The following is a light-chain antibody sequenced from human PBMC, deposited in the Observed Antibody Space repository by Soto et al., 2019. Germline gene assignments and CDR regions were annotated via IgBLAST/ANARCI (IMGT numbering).Light chain of an antibody. J-gene: IGLJ3*02. CDR3: AAWDDSLSGPV. CDR2: NNN. Sequence: QPVLTQPPAASGTPGQRVTISCSGSRASIGSNTVTWYQHLPGAAPKLLIYNNNQRPSGVPDRFSGSKSDTSASLAISGLQSEDEAVYYCAAWDDSLSGPVFGGGTKLTVL. CDR1: RASIGSNT. V-gene: IGLV1-44*01.